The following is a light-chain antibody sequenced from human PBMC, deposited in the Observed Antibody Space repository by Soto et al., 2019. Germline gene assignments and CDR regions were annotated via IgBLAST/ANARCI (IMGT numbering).Light chain of an antibody. V-gene: IGLV2-8*01. CDR1: SSDVGDYNY. CDR3: SSYAGSNNFV. J-gene: IGLJ2*01. CDR2: EVS. Sequence: QSALTQPPSASGSPGQSVTISCTGTSSDVGDYNYVSWYQQHPGKAPKLMICEVSKRPSGVPDRFSGSKSGNTASLTVSGLQAEDEADYYCSSYAGSNNFVFGGGTKVTVL.